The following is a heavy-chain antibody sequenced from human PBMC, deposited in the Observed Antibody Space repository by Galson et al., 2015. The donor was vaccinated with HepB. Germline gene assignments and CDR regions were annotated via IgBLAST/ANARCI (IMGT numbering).Heavy chain of an antibody. D-gene: IGHD3-3*01. CDR3: TREVLTIFGVVAAYGMDV. V-gene: IGHV3-23*01. CDR2: INSDDGGA. J-gene: IGHJ6*02. CDR1: RFTFSSHA. Sequence: SLRLSCAASRFTFSSHAMNWVRQAPGKGLEWVSGINSDDGGAKYGDSVRGRFTISRDNSRNTLYLQMNSLKAEDTAVYYCTREVLTIFGVVAAYGMDVWGQGTTVSVSS.